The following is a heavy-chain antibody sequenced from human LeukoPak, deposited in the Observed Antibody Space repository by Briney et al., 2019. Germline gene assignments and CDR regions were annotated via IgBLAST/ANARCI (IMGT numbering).Heavy chain of an antibody. D-gene: IGHD3-9*01. CDR2: ISGSGGST. J-gene: IGHJ4*02. Sequence: PGGSLRLSCAASGFTFSSYAMSWVRQAPGKGLEWVSVISGSGGSTYYADSVKGRFTISRDNSKNTLYLQMNSLRAEDTAVYYCAKDVGGTGYLACFDYWGQGTLVTVSS. V-gene: IGHV3-23*01. CDR1: GFTFSSYA. CDR3: AKDVGGTGYLACFDY.